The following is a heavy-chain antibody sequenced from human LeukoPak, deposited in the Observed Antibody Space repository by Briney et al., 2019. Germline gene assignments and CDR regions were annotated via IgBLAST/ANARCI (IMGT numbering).Heavy chain of an antibody. CDR2: ISGSGGST. CDR1: GFTFSSYA. Sequence: GGSLRLSCAASGFTFSSYAMSWVRQAPGKGLEWVSAISGSGGSTYYADSVKGRFTISRDNSKNTLYLQMNSLRAEDTAVYYCASYCSGGSCYNWFDPWGQGTLVTVSS. CDR3: ASYCSGGSCYNWFDP. J-gene: IGHJ5*02. D-gene: IGHD2-15*01. V-gene: IGHV3-23*01.